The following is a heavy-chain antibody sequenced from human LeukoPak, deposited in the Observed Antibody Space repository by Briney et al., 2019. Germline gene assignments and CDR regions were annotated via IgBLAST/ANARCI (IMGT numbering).Heavy chain of an antibody. CDR1: GGSISSYY. CDR3: ARDVVAYYGSGRYNAFDI. D-gene: IGHD3-10*01. Sequence: SETLSLTCTVSGGSISSYYWSWIRQPPGKGLEWIGYIYYSGSTNYNPSLRSRVTMSLDTSKNQISLNLTSVTAADTAVYYCARDVVAYYGSGRYNAFDIWGQGTMVTVSS. J-gene: IGHJ3*02. CDR2: IYYSGST. V-gene: IGHV4-59*12.